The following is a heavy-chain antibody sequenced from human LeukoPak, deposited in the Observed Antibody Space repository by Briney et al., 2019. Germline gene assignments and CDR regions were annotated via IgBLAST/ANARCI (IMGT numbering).Heavy chain of an antibody. D-gene: IGHD2-15*01. Sequence: SETLSLTCTVSGGSISTYYWSWIRQPPGKGLEWIGYIYYSGSTYYNPSLKSRVTISVDTSKNQFSLKLSSVTAADTAVYYCARASYCSGGSCYLESYYYGMDVWGQGTTVTVSS. CDR2: IYYSGST. J-gene: IGHJ6*02. CDR3: ARASYCSGGSCYLESYYYGMDV. V-gene: IGHV4-59*12. CDR1: GGSISTYY.